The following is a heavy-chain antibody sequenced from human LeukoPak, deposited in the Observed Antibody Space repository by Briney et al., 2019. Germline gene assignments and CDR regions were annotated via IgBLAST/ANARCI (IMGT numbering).Heavy chain of an antibody. J-gene: IGHJ4*02. V-gene: IGHV4-61*02. Sequence: SQTLSLPCTVSGGSISSGSYYWSWIRQPAGKGLEWIGRIYTSGSTNYNPSLKSQVTISVDTSKNQFSLKLSSVTAADTAVYYCVRYDDYDSSGYYHDYWGQGTLVSVSS. CDR2: IYTSGST. CDR1: GGSISSGSYY. D-gene: IGHD3-22*01. CDR3: VRYDDYDSSGYYHDY.